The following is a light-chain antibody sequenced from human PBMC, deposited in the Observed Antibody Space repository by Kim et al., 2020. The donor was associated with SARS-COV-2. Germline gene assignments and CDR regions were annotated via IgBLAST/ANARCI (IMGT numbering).Light chain of an antibody. Sequence: EMIHSPATLSVPPGETATLSCRASQSVRDYLAWYQQRPGQAPRLLIYGASTRATDIPARFTGSGSGTDFTLTITSLQSEDSAIYYCQQYYHWPPWTFGQGTKVDIK. CDR3: QQYYHWPPWT. V-gene: IGKV3-15*01. CDR2: GAS. J-gene: IGKJ1*01. CDR1: QSVRDY.